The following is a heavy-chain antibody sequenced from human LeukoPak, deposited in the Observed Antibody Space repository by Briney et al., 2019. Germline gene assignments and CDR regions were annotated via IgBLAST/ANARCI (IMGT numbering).Heavy chain of an antibody. CDR3: ASSTSHYYYYYMDF. Sequence: ASVSVSCKASGYTFTGYYMHWVRQAPGQGLEWMGWINPNSSGTNYAETFQGRFTITRATSISTAYMELTSLRSYDTAVYYCASSTSHYYYYYMDFWGKGTTVTVSS. CDR1: GYTFTGYY. J-gene: IGHJ6*03. V-gene: IGHV1-2*02. D-gene: IGHD2-2*01. CDR2: INPNSSGT.